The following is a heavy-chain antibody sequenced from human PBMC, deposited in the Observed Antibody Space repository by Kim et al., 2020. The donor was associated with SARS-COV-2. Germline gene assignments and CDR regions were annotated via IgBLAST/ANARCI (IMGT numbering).Heavy chain of an antibody. D-gene: IGHD5-18*01. CDR3: ARERGKEDEIQLWLGYYYYGMDV. CDR1: GFTFSSYE. Sequence: GGSLRLSCAASGFTFSSYEMNWVRQAPGKGLEWVSYISSSGSTIYYADSVKGRFTISRDNAKNSLYLQMNSLRAEDTAVYYCARERGKEDEIQLWLGYYYYGMDVWGQGTTVTVSS. CDR2: ISSSGSTI. J-gene: IGHJ6*02. V-gene: IGHV3-48*03.